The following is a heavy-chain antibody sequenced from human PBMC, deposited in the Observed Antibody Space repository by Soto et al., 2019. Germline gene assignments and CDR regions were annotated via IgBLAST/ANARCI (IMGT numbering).Heavy chain of an antibody. CDR2: ISGSGGST. V-gene: IGHV3-23*01. CDR1: GFTFSSYA. J-gene: IGHJ3*02. Sequence: GGSLRLSCAASGFTFSSYAMSWVRQAPGKGLEWVSAISGSGGSTYYADSVKGRFTTSRDNSKNTLYLQMNSLRAEDTAVYYCASLYSSSWSSDAFDIWGQGTMVTVSS. D-gene: IGHD6-13*01. CDR3: ASLYSSSWSSDAFDI.